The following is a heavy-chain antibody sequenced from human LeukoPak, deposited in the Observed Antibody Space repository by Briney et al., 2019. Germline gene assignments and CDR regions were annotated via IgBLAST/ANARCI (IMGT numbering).Heavy chain of an antibody. D-gene: IGHD3-10*01. Sequence: GGSLRLSCAASGFTFDDYGMSWVRQAPGKGLEWVSGINWNGGSTGYADSVKGRFTISRDNAKNSLYLQMNSLRAEDTALYHCARSYGSGWPFDYWGQGTLVTVSS. V-gene: IGHV3-20*01. CDR1: GFTFDDYG. CDR2: INWNGGST. J-gene: IGHJ4*02. CDR3: ARSYGSGWPFDY.